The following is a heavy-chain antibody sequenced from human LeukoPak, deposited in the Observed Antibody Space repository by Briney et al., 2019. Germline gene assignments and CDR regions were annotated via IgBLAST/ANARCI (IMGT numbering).Heavy chain of an antibody. V-gene: IGHV3-23*01. Sequence: GGSQRLSCVASGFTFSTYAMSWVRQAPGKGLEWVSSMSGSGGRTNYADSVKGRFTISRDNSKNTLYLQMNSLRAEDTAVYYCARGNYGGANFDYWGQGTLVTVSS. J-gene: IGHJ4*02. D-gene: IGHD4-23*01. CDR3: ARGNYGGANFDY. CDR1: GFTFSTYA. CDR2: MSGSGGRT.